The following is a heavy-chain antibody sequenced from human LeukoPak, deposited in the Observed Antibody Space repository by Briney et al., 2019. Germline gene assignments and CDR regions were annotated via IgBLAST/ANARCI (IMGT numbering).Heavy chain of an antibody. D-gene: IGHD2-21*01. V-gene: IGHV3-30*18. CDR2: ISYDGSNE. Sequence: SGGSLRLSCAASGFTFSTYGMHWVRQAPGKGLEWVAVISYDGSNEYYADSVKGRFTISRDNSKNTLYLQMSSLRAEDTAVYYCAKEFNRGLPDYWGQGTLDTVPS. CDR1: GFTFSTYG. J-gene: IGHJ4*02. CDR3: AKEFNRGLPDY.